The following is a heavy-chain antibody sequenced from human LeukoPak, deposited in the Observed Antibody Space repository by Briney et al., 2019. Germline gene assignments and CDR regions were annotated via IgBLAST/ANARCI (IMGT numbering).Heavy chain of an antibody. Sequence: QTGGSLRLSCAASGFTVSSNYMSWVRQAPGKGLEWVSVIYSGGSTYYADSVKGRFTISRDNPKNTLYLQMNSLRAEDTAVYYCARVSVATVLDYWGQGTLVTVSS. CDR3: ARVSVATVLDY. V-gene: IGHV3-66*01. J-gene: IGHJ4*02. CDR2: IYSGGST. D-gene: IGHD1-26*01. CDR1: GFTVSSNY.